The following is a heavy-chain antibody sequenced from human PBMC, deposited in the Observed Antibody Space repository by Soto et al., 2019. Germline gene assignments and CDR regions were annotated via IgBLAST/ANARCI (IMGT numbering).Heavy chain of an antibody. Sequence: ASVKVSCSVSGYTLTELSMHWVRQAPGKGLEWMGGFDPEDGETIYAQKFQGRVTMTEDTSTDTAYMELSSLRSEDTAVYYCATGVNSIAAPPYWGQGTLVTVSS. CDR3: ATGVNSIAAPPY. CDR2: FDPEDGET. D-gene: IGHD6-6*01. J-gene: IGHJ4*02. V-gene: IGHV1-24*01. CDR1: GYTLTELS.